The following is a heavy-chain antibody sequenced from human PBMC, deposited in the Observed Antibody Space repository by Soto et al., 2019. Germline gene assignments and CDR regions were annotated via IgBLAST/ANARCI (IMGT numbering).Heavy chain of an antibody. Sequence: SETLSLTCAVSGYSISSSNWWGWIRQPPGKGLEWIGYIYYSGSTYYNPSLKSRVTMSVDTSKNQFSLKLSSVTAVDTAVYCCARLYNWNGYYYGMDVWGQGTTVTVSS. V-gene: IGHV4-28*01. D-gene: IGHD1-20*01. CDR1: GYSISSSNW. CDR2: IYYSGST. CDR3: ARLYNWNGYYYGMDV. J-gene: IGHJ6*02.